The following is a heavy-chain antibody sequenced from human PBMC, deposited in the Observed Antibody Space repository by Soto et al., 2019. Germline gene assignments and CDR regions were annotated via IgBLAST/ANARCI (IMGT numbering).Heavy chain of an antibody. Sequence: QVQLVQSGAEVKKPGSSVKVSCKASGGTFSSYTISWVRQAPGQGLEWMGRIIPILGIANYAQKFQGRVTTTADKSTSTAYMELSSLRSEDTAVYYCARGGKVCSGGSCKADPWGQGTLVTVSS. CDR2: IIPILGIA. CDR1: GGTFSSYT. J-gene: IGHJ5*02. V-gene: IGHV1-69*02. CDR3: ARGGKVCSGGSCKADP. D-gene: IGHD2-15*01.